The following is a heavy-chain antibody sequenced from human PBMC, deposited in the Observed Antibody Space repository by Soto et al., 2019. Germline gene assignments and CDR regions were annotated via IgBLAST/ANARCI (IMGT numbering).Heavy chain of an antibody. J-gene: IGHJ5*02. Sequence: ASETLSLTCAVSNYPISSGFYLGWLRQPPGKGLEWIANVYHSGSTFYNPALKSRVTISRDTSNNQFSLKLNSVTAADTAVYYCARSLCSTVTCSAAGFDPWGQGTLVTVSS. CDR3: ARSLCSTVTCSAAGFDP. CDR1: NYPISSGFY. V-gene: IGHV4-38-2*01. CDR2: VYHSGST. D-gene: IGHD2-2*01.